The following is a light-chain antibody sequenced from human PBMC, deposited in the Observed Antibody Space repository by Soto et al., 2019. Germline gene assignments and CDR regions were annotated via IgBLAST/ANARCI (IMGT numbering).Light chain of an antibody. Sequence: DIVMTQSPATLSVSPGDRFTLSCRASQITISKLAWYQQKPGQAPRLLIYEASTIATDIPARFSGSGSGTDFTLTISSLLSEDFAVYYCHQYYKWPLTFGGGTKVDIK. CDR2: EAS. V-gene: IGKV3-15*01. CDR1: QITISK. J-gene: IGKJ4*01. CDR3: HQYYKWPLT.